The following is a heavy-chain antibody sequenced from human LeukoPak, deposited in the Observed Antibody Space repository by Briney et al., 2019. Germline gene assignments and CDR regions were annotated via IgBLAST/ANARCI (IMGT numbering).Heavy chain of an antibody. J-gene: IGHJ6*03. V-gene: IGHV3-30*02. CDR3: AKEWLRFEYYYMDV. D-gene: IGHD5-12*01. Sequence: GGSLRLSCAASGFTFSSYGMYWVRQAPGKGLEWVAFIRYDGSNKYYADSVKGRFTVSRDNSKNTLYLQMKSLRAEDTAVYYCAKEWLRFEYYYMDVWGKGTTVTISS. CDR1: GFTFSSYG. CDR2: IRYDGSNK.